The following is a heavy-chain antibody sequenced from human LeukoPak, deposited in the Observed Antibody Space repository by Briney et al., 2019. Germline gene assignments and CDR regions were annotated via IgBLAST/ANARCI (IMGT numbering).Heavy chain of an antibody. CDR1: GGSISSSSYY. D-gene: IGHD3-22*01. V-gene: IGHV4-39*07. J-gene: IGHJ4*02. CDR2: IYYSGST. Sequence: PSETLSLTCTVSGGSISSSSYYWGWIRQPPGTGLEWIGSIYYSGSTYYNPSLKSRVTISVDTSKNQFSLKLSSVTAADTAVYYCARGRVVVMDFDYWGQGTLVTVSS. CDR3: ARGRVVVMDFDY.